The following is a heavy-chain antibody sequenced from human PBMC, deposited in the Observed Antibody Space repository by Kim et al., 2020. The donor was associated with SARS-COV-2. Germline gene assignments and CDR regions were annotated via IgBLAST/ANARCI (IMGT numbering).Heavy chain of an antibody. CDR1: GFTFSRYA. CDR2: IISSGDST. Sequence: GGSLRLFCVASGFTFSRYAMSWVRQAPGKGLEWVSTIISSGDSTFYADSVKGRFTISSDSSKNTLYLQMNNLRAEDTAIYYCAKRTGSTTYYFFDFWGQG. D-gene: IGHD1-26*01. J-gene: IGHJ4*02. CDR3: AKRTGSTTYYFFDF. V-gene: IGHV3-23*01.